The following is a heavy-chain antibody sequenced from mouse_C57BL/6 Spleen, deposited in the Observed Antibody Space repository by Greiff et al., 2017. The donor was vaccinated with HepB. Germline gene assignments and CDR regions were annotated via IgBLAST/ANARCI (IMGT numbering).Heavy chain of an antibody. CDR3: ARNTVVAYYYAMDY. V-gene: IGHV1-12*01. CDR1: GYTFTSYN. J-gene: IGHJ4*01. D-gene: IGHD1-1*01. CDR2: IYPGNGDT. Sequence: QVQLQQSGAELVRPGASVKMSCKASGYTFTSYNMHWVKQTPRQGLEWIGAIYPGNGDTSYNQKFKGQATLTVDKSSSTAYMQLSSLTSEDAAVYFCARNTVVAYYYAMDYWGQGTSVTVSS.